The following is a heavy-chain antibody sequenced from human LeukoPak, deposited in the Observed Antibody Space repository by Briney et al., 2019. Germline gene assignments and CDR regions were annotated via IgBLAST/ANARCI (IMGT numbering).Heavy chain of an antibody. CDR2: IYYSGST. J-gene: IGHJ4*02. D-gene: IGHD6-13*01. CDR1: GGFISSGGYY. V-gene: IGHV4-31*03. CDR3: AREGYSSSPPIDY. Sequence: SETLSLTCTVSGGFISSGGYYWSWIRQHPGKGLEWIGYIYYSGSTYYNPSLKSRVTISVDTSKNQFSLKLSSVTAADTAVYYCAREGYSSSPPIDYWGQGTLVTVSS.